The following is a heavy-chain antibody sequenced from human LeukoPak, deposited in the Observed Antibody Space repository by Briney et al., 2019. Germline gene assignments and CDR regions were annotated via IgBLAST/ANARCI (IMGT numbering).Heavy chain of an antibody. D-gene: IGHD3-22*01. Sequence: NPSETLSLTRNVSSVSITSGGYYWSWIRQPPGKGLEWIGDIFHPGSTDYNPSLKSRATISLDRSKNQFSLKVSSVTAADTAVYYCARGSLVTYYYDSSGPKTRGYFAYWGQGTLVSVSS. J-gene: IGHJ4*02. CDR3: ARGSLVTYYYDSSGPKTRGYFAY. CDR1: SVSITSGGYY. CDR2: IFHPGST. V-gene: IGHV4-30-2*01.